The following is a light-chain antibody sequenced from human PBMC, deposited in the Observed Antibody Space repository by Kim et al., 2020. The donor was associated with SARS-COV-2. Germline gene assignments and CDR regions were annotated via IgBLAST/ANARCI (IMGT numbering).Light chain of an antibody. J-gene: IGLJ2*01. V-gene: IGLV3-1*01. CDR1: KLGDQF. CDR2: QDI. CDR3: QAWDSTTVV. Sequence: SVSPGQTASITCSGDKLGDQFASWYQQKPGQSPVLVIYQDIMRPSGIPERFSGSNSGKTATLTISGTQAMDEADYYCQAWDSTTVVFGGGTQLTVL.